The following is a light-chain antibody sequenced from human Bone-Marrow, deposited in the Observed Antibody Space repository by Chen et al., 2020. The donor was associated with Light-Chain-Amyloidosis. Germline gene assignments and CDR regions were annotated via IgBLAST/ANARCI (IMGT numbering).Light chain of an antibody. CDR1: DLPTKY. CDR3: QSADSSGTYEVI. CDR2: RDT. J-gene: IGLJ2*01. V-gene: IGLV3-25*03. Sequence: LGQTARITCSGDDLPTKYAYWYQQKPGQAPVLVIHRDTERPSGISERFSGSSSGTTATLTSSGVQAEDEADYHCQSADSSGTYEVIFGGGTKLTVL.